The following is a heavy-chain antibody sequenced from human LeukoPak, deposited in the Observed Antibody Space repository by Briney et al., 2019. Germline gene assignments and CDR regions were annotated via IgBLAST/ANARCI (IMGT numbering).Heavy chain of an antibody. Sequence: ASVKVSCKASVYTFTSYAMNWVRQAPGQGLEWMGWINTNTGNPTYAQGFTGRFVFSLDTSVSTAYLQISSLKAEDTAVYYCARFFNPPYCSSTSCYGVDYWGQGTLVTVSS. D-gene: IGHD2-2*01. CDR2: INTNTGNP. CDR1: VYTFTSYA. CDR3: ARFFNPPYCSSTSCYGVDY. J-gene: IGHJ4*02. V-gene: IGHV7-4-1*02.